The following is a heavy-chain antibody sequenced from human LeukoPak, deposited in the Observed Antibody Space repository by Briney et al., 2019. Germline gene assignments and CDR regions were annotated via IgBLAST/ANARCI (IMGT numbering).Heavy chain of an antibody. Sequence: GGSLRLSWAASGFTFSTYAMSWVPHAPGKGLEWVSPISGSGGSTYYADSVKGRFTISRDNSKNTLYLQMNSLRAEDTAVYYCAKDGDYLYYYYGMDVWGQGTTVTVSS. CDR2: ISGSGGST. V-gene: IGHV3-23*01. CDR3: AKDGDYLYYYYGMDV. CDR1: GFTFSTYA. J-gene: IGHJ6*02. D-gene: IGHD4-17*01.